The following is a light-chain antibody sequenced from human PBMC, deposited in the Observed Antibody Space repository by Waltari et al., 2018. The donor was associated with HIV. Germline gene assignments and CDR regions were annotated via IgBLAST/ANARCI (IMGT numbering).Light chain of an antibody. CDR3: CSYAGGYTLV. CDR1: SSDVGGDNY. CDR2: HVT. Sequence: QSALTPPRSVSGSPGQAVTISCTGTSSDVGGDNYVSWYQQPPGKAPKLMIYHVTKRPSGVPDRFAGSKSGNTASLTISGLQAEDEADYFCCSYAGGYTLVFGGGTKLTVL. J-gene: IGLJ3*02. V-gene: IGLV2-11*01.